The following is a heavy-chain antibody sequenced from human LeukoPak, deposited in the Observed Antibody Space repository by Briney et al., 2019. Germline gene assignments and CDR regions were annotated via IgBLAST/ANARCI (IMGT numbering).Heavy chain of an antibody. CDR1: GFTFSSYW. CDR2: INTDGSTT. V-gene: IGHV3-74*01. D-gene: IGHD2-15*01. J-gene: IGHJ4*02. Sequence: GGSLRLSCAASGFTFSSYWMHWVRQAPGKGLVWVSRINTDGSTTTYADSVKGRFTISRDNAKNTLYLQMNSLRAEDTAVYYCARGILGYCSGGSCSTAPGFDYWGQGTLVTVSS. CDR3: ARGILGYCSGGSCSTAPGFDY.